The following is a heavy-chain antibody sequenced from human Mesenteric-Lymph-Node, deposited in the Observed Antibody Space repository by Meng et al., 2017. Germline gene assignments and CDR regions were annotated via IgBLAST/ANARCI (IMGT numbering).Heavy chain of an antibody. CDR3: AREVLSVGSNFDF. CDR2: ILPRTGGT. V-gene: IGHV1-2*06. D-gene: IGHD3-10*01. Sequence: ASVKVSCKASGYTFNDYYIHWVRQTPGHGLEWVGRILPRTGGTRFAQKFQGRVSVTRDTSITTAYIELTSLTPDDTAVYYCAREVLSVGSNFDFWGQGTLVTVSS. CDR1: GYTFNDYY. J-gene: IGHJ4*02.